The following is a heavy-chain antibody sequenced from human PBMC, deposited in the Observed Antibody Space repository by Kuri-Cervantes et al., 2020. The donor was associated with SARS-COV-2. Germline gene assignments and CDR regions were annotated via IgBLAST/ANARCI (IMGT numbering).Heavy chain of an antibody. D-gene: IGHD1-26*01. CDR2: ISYDGSNK. CDR3: ARGQENSGSFRSMGIGAFDI. J-gene: IGHJ3*02. CDR1: GFTGSSYE. Sequence: GWSLRLSCAASGFTGSSYEMHWVRQAPGKGLEWVAVISYDGSNKYYADSVKGRFTISRDNSKNTLYLQMNSLRAEDTAVYYCARGQENSGSFRSMGIGAFDIWGQGTMVTVSS. V-gene: IGHV3-30-3*01.